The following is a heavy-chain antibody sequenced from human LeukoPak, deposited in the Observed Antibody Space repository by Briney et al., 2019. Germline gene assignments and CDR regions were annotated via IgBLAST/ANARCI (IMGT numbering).Heavy chain of an antibody. D-gene: IGHD2-15*01. J-gene: IGHJ4*02. V-gene: IGHV4-34*01. CDR3: ARAYCSGGSCYSGFDY. CDR1: GGSFSGYY. Sequence: KASETLSLTCAVYGGSFSGYYWSWIRQPPGKGLEWIGEINHSGSTNYNPSLKSRVTMSVDTSNNQFSLKLSSVTAADTAVYYCARAYCSGGSCYSGFDYWAQGTLVTVSS. CDR2: INHSGST.